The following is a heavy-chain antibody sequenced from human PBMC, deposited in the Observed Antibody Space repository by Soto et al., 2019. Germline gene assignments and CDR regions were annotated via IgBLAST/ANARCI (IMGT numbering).Heavy chain of an antibody. CDR2: IYYSGST. CDR3: ARDAPRGAAGTAVYYGMDV. D-gene: IGHD6-13*01. J-gene: IGHJ6*02. CDR1: GGSISSGGYY. Sequence: TLSLTCTVSGGSISSGGYYWSWIRQHPGKGLEWIGYIYYSGSTYYNPSLKSRVTISVDTSKNQFSLKLSSVTAADTAVYYCARDAPRGAAGTAVYYGMDVWGQGTTVTVSS. V-gene: IGHV4-31*03.